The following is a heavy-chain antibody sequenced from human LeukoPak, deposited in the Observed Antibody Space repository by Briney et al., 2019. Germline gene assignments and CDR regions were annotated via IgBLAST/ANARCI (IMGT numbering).Heavy chain of an antibody. CDR3: ARDGEVVVTAFYFDY. J-gene: IGHJ4*02. D-gene: IGHD2-21*02. CDR2: ISSSSSYI. Sequence: PGGSLRLSCAASGFTFSSYCMNWVRQAPGKGLEWVSSISSSSSYIYYADSVKGRFTISRDNAKNSLYLQMNSLRAEDTAVYYCARDGEVVVTAFYFDYRGQGTLVTVSS. CDR1: GFTFSSYC. V-gene: IGHV3-21*01.